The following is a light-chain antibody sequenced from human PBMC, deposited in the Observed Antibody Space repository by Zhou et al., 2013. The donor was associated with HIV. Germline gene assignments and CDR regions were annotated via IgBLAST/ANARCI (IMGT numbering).Light chain of an antibody. CDR3: LQCASYPXT. CDR2: AAS. CDR1: QGIRND. Sequence: DIQMTQSPSSLSASVGDRVTITCRASQGIRNDLAWYQQKPGTAPKRLIYAASSLQSGVPSRFSGSGSGTEFTLTISSLQPEDFATYYCLQCASYPXTFGPGTKVDIK. J-gene: IGKJ3*01. V-gene: IGKV1-17*01.